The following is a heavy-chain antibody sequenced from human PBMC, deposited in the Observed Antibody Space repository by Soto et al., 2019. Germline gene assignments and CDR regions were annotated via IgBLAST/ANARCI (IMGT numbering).Heavy chain of an antibody. CDR2: IYWDDDK. CDR3: AHMPFDFWSGYRPYNWFDP. V-gene: IGHV2-5*02. Sequence: SGPTLVNPTQTLTLTCTFSGFSLSTSGVGVGWIRQPPGKALEWLALIYWDDDKRYSPSLKSRLTITKDTSKNQVVLTMTNMDPVDTATYYCAHMPFDFWSGYRPYNWFDPWGQGTLVTVSS. CDR1: GFSLSTSGVG. D-gene: IGHD3-3*01. J-gene: IGHJ5*02.